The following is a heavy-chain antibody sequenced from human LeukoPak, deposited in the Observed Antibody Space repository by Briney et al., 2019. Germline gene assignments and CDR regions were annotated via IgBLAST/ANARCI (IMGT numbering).Heavy chain of an antibody. D-gene: IGHD2-2*01. CDR1: GGSISSGGYY. V-gene: IGHV4-31*01. CDR2: IYYSGST. Sequence: PSETLSLTCTVSGGSISSGGYYWSWIRQHPGKGLEWIGYIYYSGSTYYNPSLKSQVTISVDTSKNQFSLKLSSVTAADTAVYYCARVTDHYAADAFDIWGQGTMVTVSS. J-gene: IGHJ3*02. CDR3: ARVTDHYAADAFDI.